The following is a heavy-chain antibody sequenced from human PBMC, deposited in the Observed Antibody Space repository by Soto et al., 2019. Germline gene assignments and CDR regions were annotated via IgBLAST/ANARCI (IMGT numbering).Heavy chain of an antibody. Sequence: GESLKISCKGAGYGFSAYWIAWVRQMPGKGLEWMGTIYPGDSDTRYSPSFQGQVTISADKSITTAYLQWSTLKASDTAMYYCARLGYCSGGDCHGMDVWGQGTTVTVSS. J-gene: IGHJ6*02. CDR3: ARLGYCSGGDCHGMDV. D-gene: IGHD2-15*01. CDR2: IYPGDSDT. V-gene: IGHV5-51*01. CDR1: GYGFSAYW.